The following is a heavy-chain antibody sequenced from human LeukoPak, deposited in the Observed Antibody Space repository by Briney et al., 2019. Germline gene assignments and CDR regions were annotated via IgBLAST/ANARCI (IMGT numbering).Heavy chain of an antibody. J-gene: IGHJ4*02. CDR2: ISYDGSNK. CDR3: ARGSDIVATDGELDY. D-gene: IGHD5-12*01. Sequence: PGRSLRLSCAASGFTFSSYGMHWVRQAPGKGLEWVAVISYDGSNKYYADSVKGRFTISRDNSKNTLYLQMNSLRAEDTAVYYCARGSDIVATDGELDYWGQGTLVTVSS. V-gene: IGHV3-30*03. CDR1: GFTFSSYG.